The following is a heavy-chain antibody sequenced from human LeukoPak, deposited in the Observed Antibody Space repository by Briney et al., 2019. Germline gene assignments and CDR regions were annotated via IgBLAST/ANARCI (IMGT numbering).Heavy chain of an antibody. CDR2: ISYDGSNK. J-gene: IGHJ5*02. Sequence: PGRSLRLSCAASGFTFSSYAMHWVRQAPGKGLEWVAVISYDGSNKYYADSVKGRFTISRDNSKNTLYLQMNSPRAEDTAVYYCARARSLYNWNYKGWFDPWGQGTLVTVSS. CDR1: GFTFSSYA. D-gene: IGHD1-7*01. CDR3: ARARSLYNWNYKGWFDP. V-gene: IGHV3-30-3*01.